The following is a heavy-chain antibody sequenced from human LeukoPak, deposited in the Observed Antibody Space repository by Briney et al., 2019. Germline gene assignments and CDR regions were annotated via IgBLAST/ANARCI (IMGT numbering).Heavy chain of an antibody. V-gene: IGHV4-34*01. D-gene: IGHD3-10*01. CDR2: INHSGST. Sequence: SETLSLTCAVYGGSFSGYYWSWIRQPPGKGLEWIGEINHSGSTNYNPSLKSRVTISVDTSKNQFSLKLSSVTAADTAVYYCARRVITMVRGVVWDIWGQGTMVTVSS. CDR3: ARRVITMVRGVVWDI. J-gene: IGHJ3*02. CDR1: GGSFSGYY.